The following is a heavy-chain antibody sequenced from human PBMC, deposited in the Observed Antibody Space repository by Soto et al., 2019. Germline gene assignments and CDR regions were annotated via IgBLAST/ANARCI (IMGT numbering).Heavy chain of an antibody. J-gene: IGHJ5*02. CDR3: ARDKGVTCLDT. CDR2: IWSDGSKE. Sequence: QLVESGGRVVQPGRSLRLSCAASGLPFSASGMHWVRQAPGKGLEWLAMIWSDGSKEYYADSVQGRFTISRDNSQNMVFLQMDSLRAEDTAVYYCARDKGVTCLDTWGQGNMVTVSS. V-gene: IGHV3-33*01. D-gene: IGHD2-8*01. CDR1: GLPFSASG.